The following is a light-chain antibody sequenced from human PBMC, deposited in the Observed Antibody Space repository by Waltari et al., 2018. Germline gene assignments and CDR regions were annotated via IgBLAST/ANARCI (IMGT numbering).Light chain of an antibody. V-gene: IGKV3-20*01. J-gene: IGKJ1*01. Sequence: EIVLTQSPDILSLSPGERATLSCRASQSVSRSLAWYQQKPGQAPRLLIYGASSRATGIPDRFSGGGSGTDCSLTISRLEPEDFAVYYCQHYVRLPATFGQGTKVEIK. CDR2: GAS. CDR3: QHYVRLPAT. CDR1: QSVSRS.